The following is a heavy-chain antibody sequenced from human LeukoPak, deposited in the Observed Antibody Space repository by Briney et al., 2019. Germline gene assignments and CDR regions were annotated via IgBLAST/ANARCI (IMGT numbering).Heavy chain of an antibody. CDR3: ARHLDCGGNGDGFDI. CDR2: IFFNGGT. D-gene: IGHD4-23*01. J-gene: IGHJ3*02. Sequence: PSETLSLTCSVSDGSISSYYWSWIRQPPGKGLEWIGNIFFNGGTNSNPSLKSRVTISVDTSKNQFSLRLSSVTAADTAVYYCARHLDCGGNGDGFDIWGQGTMVTVSS. V-gene: IGHV4-59*08. CDR1: DGSISSYY.